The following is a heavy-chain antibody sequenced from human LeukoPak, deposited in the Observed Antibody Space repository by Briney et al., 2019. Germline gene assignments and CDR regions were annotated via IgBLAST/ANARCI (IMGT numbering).Heavy chain of an antibody. J-gene: IGHJ4*02. CDR1: GGTFSSYA. CDR3: ARERTKGYYFDY. Sequence: EASVKVSCKASGGTFSSYANSWVRQAPGQGLEWMGGIIPIFGTANYAQKFQGRVTITTDESTSTAYMELSSLRSEDTAVYYCARERTKGYYFDYWGQGTLVTVSS. V-gene: IGHV1-69*05. CDR2: IIPIFGTA.